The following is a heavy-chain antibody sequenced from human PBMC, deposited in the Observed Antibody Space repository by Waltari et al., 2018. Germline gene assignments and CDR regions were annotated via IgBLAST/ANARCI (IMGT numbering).Heavy chain of an antibody. Sequence: QVQLVESGGGLVKPGGSLRLSCAASGFTFSDYYMSWIRQAPGTGLGWVSYISSSGSTIYYADSVKGRFTISRDNAKNSLYLQMNSLRAEDTAVYYCARVFDFEYYYDSSGYYHLDYWGQGTLVTVSS. CDR2: ISSSGSTI. J-gene: IGHJ4*02. CDR3: ARVFDFEYYYDSSGYYHLDY. CDR1: GFTFSDYY. V-gene: IGHV3-11*01. D-gene: IGHD3-22*01.